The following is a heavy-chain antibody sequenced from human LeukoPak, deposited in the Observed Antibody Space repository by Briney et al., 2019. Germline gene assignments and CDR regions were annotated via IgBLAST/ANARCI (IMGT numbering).Heavy chain of an antibody. D-gene: IGHD2-8*01. CDR1: GYTFSNFD. CDR2: MNPNSGNT. CDR3: ARNGGLADW. J-gene: IGHJ4*02. V-gene: IGHV1-8*01. Sequence: ASVKVSCKASGYTFSNFDTSWVRQATGQGLEWMGWMNPNSGNTGYAGKFQGRIAMTRDTSINIAYMELSSLTSEDTAVYYCARNGGLADWWGQGTLVTVSS.